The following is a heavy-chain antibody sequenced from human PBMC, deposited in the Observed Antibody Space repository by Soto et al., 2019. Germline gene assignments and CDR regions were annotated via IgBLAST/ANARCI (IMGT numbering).Heavy chain of an antibody. Sequence: GGSLRLSCAASGFTVSSNYMSWVRQAPGKGLEWVSVIYSGGSTYYADSVKGRFTISRDNSKNTLYLQMNSLRAENTAVYYCASEGGSGSYYPPYYYYYGMDVWGQGTTVTVSS. J-gene: IGHJ6*02. CDR2: IYSGGST. CDR1: GFTVSSNY. CDR3: ASEGGSGSYYPPYYYYYGMDV. D-gene: IGHD3-10*01. V-gene: IGHV3-53*01.